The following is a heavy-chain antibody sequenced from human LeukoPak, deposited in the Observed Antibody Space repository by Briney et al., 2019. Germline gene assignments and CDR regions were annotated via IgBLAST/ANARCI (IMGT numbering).Heavy chain of an antibody. V-gene: IGHV4-4*07. CDR1: GGSFSSYY. D-gene: IGHD1-26*01. CDR3: ARVEVGATGAVDY. J-gene: IGHJ4*02. Sequence: SETLSLTCTVSGGSFSSYYWSWIRQPAGKGLEWIGRIYTSGSTYYNPSLKSRVTISVDRSKNQFSLKLSSVTAADTAVYYCARVEVGATGAVDYWGQGTLVTVSS. CDR2: IYTSGST.